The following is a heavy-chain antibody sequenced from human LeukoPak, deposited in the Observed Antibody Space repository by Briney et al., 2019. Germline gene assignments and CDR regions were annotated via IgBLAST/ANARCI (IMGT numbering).Heavy chain of an antibody. CDR1: GFTFSSYG. CDR2: ISSSSSTI. Sequence: GGSLRLSCAASGFTFSSYGMHWVRQAPGKGLEWVSYISSSSSTIYYADSVKGRFTISRDNAKNSLYLQMNSLRAEDTAVYYCARAQYSSRIYGMDVWGQGTTVTVSS. V-gene: IGHV3-48*01. D-gene: IGHD6-13*01. J-gene: IGHJ6*02. CDR3: ARAQYSSRIYGMDV.